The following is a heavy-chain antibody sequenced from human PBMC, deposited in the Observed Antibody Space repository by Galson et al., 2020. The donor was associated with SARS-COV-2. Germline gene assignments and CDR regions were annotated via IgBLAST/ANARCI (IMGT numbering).Heavy chain of an antibody. V-gene: IGHV4-59*01. J-gene: IGHJ3*02. Sequence: SETLSLTCTVSGGSISSYYWSWIRQPPGTGLEWIGYIYYSGSTNYNPSLKSRVTISVDTSKNQFSLKLSSVTAADTAVYYCAGKNTYYDSSGYYYGRGGPAFDIWGQGTMVTVSS. CDR1: GGSISSYY. CDR2: IYYSGST. CDR3: AGKNTYYDSSGYYYGRGGPAFDI. D-gene: IGHD3-22*01.